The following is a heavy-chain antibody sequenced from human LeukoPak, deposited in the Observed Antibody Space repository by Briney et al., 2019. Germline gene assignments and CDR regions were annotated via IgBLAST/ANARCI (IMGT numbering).Heavy chain of an antibody. CDR2: INHSGST. D-gene: IGHD6-13*01. Sequence: SETLSLTCAVYGGSFSGYYWSWIRQPPGKGLEWIGEINHSGSTNYNPSLKSRVTISVDTSKNQFSLKLSSVTAADTVVYYCARGYSSSWYCYWGQGTLVTVSS. J-gene: IGHJ4*02. V-gene: IGHV4-34*01. CDR1: GGSFSGYY. CDR3: ARGYSSSWYCY.